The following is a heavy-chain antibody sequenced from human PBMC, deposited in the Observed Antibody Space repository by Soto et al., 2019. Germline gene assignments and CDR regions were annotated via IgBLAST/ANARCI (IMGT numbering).Heavy chain of an antibody. CDR2: IIPIFGTA. CDR3: ASHPLNGDSSGYPTGFDY. J-gene: IGHJ4*02. CDR1: GGTFSSYA. D-gene: IGHD3-22*01. V-gene: IGHV1-69*13. Sequence: ASVKVSCKASGGTFSSYAISWVRQAPGQGLEWMGGIIPIFGTANYAQKFQGRVTITADESTSTAYMELSSLRSEDTAVYYCASHPLNGDSSGYPTGFDYWGQGTLVTV.